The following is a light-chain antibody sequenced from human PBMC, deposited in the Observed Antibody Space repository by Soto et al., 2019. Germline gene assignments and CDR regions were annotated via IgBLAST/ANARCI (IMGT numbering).Light chain of an antibody. J-gene: IGLJ2*01. CDR2: EDI. CDR1: SIDIGRYNL. Sequence: QSALTQPASVSGSPGQSITISCTGTSIDIGRYNLVSWYQQHPGKAPKLIIYEDIERPSGVSDRFSGSKSGNTASLTISGLQTEDDADYYCCSYAGGASVVFGGGTKLTVL. V-gene: IGLV2-23*01. CDR3: CSYAGGASVV.